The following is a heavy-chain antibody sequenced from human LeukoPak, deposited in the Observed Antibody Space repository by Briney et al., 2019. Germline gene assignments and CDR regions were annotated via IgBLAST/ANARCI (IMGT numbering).Heavy chain of an antibody. CDR2: INPSGGST. CDR3: AREYYDFWSGYSNWFDP. D-gene: IGHD3-3*01. J-gene: IGHJ5*02. Sequence: ASVNVSCTASGYTFTSYYMHWVRQAPGQGLEWMGIINPSGGSTSYAQKFQGRVTMTRDTSTSTVYMELSSLRSEDTAVYYCAREYYDFWSGYSNWFDPWGQGTLVTVSS. CDR1: GYTFTSYY. V-gene: IGHV1-46*01.